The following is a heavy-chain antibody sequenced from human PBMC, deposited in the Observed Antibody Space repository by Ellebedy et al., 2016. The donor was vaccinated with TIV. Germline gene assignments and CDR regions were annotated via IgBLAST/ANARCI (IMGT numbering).Heavy chain of an antibody. D-gene: IGHD2-2*01. V-gene: IGHV3-30-3*01. CDR3: ARDRYCSRTTSCFYFDY. CDR2: ISYDGSNK. J-gene: IGHJ4*02. CDR1: GFTFSSYA. Sequence: GESLKISCAASGFTFSSYAMHWVRQAPGKGLEWVAVISYDGSNKYYADSVKGRFTISRDNAKNSLYLQMNSLTAEDTAVFYCARDRYCSRTTSCFYFDYWGQGALVTVSS.